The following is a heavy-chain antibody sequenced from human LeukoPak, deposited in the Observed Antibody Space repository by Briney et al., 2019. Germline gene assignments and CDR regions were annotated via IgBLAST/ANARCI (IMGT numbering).Heavy chain of an antibody. CDR2: IYYSGST. J-gene: IGHJ6*03. Sequence: PSETLSLTCTVSGGSISSSSYYWGWIRQPPGKGLEWIGSIYYSGSTYYNPSLKSRVTISVDTSKNQFSLKLSSVTAADTAVYYCARDVDSHYYYYYMDVWGKGTTVTVSS. CDR1: GGSISSSSYY. D-gene: IGHD3-22*01. CDR3: ARDVDSHYYYYYMDV. V-gene: IGHV4-39*07.